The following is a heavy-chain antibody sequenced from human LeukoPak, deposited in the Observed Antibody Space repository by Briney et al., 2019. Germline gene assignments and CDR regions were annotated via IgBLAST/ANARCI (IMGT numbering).Heavy chain of an antibody. CDR2: ISWNSGSI. CDR3: AKDAGGWFGELVGWFDP. V-gene: IGHV3-9*01. J-gene: IGHJ5*02. CDR1: GFSFDDYA. Sequence: GGSLRLSCAASGFSFDDYAMHWVRPAPGKGLAGVSGISWNSGSIGYADFVKGRFTISRDNAKNSLYLQMNSLRAEDTALYYCAKDAGGWFGELVGWFDPWSQGTLVTVSS. D-gene: IGHD3-10*01.